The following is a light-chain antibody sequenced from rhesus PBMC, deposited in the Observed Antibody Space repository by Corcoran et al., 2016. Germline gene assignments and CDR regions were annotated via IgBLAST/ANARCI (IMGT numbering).Light chain of an antibody. J-gene: IGKJ1*01. Sequence: DIQMTQSPSSLSASVGDKVTITCHASQGISRWLAWYQQKPGKAPKPLIYYASSLQSGVPSRFSGSGSGTVYTLPLSSLQPDGFAPYSFQQYDDLPWTCGPGAKVDIK. CDR2: YAS. CDR1: QGISRW. CDR3: QQYDDLPWT. V-gene: IGKV1-19*01.